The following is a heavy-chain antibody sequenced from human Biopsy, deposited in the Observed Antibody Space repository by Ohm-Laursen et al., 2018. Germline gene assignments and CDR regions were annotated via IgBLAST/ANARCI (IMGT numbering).Heavy chain of an antibody. CDR3: ARESALAGDFDS. CDR1: GASVTSGSYY. D-gene: IGHD6-19*01. J-gene: IGHJ4*02. V-gene: IGHV4-61*01. Sequence: SDTLSPTCTVSGASVTSGSYYWSWIRQPPGKGLEWLGYISNIGSTNYNPSLKSRVTISVDTSKNHFSLKLTSVTAADTAVYYCARESALAGDFDSWGQGTLVTVSS. CDR2: ISNIGST.